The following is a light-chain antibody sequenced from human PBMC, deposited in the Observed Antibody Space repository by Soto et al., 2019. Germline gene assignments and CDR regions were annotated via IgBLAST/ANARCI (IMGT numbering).Light chain of an antibody. CDR1: QSISTC. J-gene: IGKJ2*01. Sequence: DIQMTQSPSTLSSSLGERVTITCRASQSISTCLAWYQQKPGKAPKLLIYKASSLRNGVPSRFSGSGSGTEFTLPIYSLQPDDFASYYCQQYNGYPHTFCQGTKLEIK. CDR2: KAS. V-gene: IGKV1-5*03. CDR3: QQYNGYPHT.